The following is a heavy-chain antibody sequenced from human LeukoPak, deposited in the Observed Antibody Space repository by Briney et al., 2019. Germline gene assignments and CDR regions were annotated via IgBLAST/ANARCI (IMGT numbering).Heavy chain of an antibody. CDR2: IYYSGST. Sequence: SETLSLTCTVSGGSISSHYWSWIRQPPGKGLEWIGYIYYSGSTNYNPSLKSRVTISVDTSKNQFSLKLSSVTAADTAVYYCARDRRHYDFWSGYYTFDAFDIWGQGTMVTVSS. J-gene: IGHJ3*02. V-gene: IGHV4-59*11. CDR1: GGSISSHY. CDR3: ARDRRHYDFWSGYYTFDAFDI. D-gene: IGHD3-3*01.